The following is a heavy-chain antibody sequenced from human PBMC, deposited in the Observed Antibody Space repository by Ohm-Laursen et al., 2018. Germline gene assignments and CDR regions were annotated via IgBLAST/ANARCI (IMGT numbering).Heavy chain of an antibody. D-gene: IGHD4-23*01. CDR3: ARGRTTVVTPVH. V-gene: IGHV3-7*03. CDR1: GFTFSSNW. CDR2: INQDGGAK. Sequence: SLRLSCAASGFTFSSNWMNWVRQAPGKGLEWVGNINQDGGAKFYMDSVKGRFTISRGNAKNSLYLQMNSLRAEDTAVYYCARGRTTVVTPVHWGQGTLVTVSS. J-gene: IGHJ4*02.